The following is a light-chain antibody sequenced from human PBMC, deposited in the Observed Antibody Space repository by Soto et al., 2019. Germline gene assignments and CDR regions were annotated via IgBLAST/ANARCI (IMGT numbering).Light chain of an antibody. CDR2: DVS. V-gene: IGKV1-5*01. J-gene: IGKJ1*01. CDR3: QHYNSYSEA. Sequence: DIQMTQSPSTLSASVGDRVTITCRASQSIGGSYAWYLQEPGTAPYLLISDVSRVERGVPSRFSGSGAGTEFTLTSSGLQPDNFATYDCQHYNSYSEAFGQGTKVDI. CDR1: QSIGGS.